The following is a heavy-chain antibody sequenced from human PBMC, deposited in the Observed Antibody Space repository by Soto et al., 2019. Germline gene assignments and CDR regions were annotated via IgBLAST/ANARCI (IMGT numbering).Heavy chain of an antibody. CDR2: ISAYNGNT. CDR1: GYTFTSYG. Sequence: GASVKVSCKASGYTFTSYGISWVRQAPGQGLEWMGWISAYNGNTNYAQKLQGRATMTTDTSTSTAYMELRSLRSDDTAVYYCARGKGLTYYYDSSTLDAFDIWGQGTMVTVSS. V-gene: IGHV1-18*04. CDR3: ARGKGLTYYYDSSTLDAFDI. D-gene: IGHD3-22*01. J-gene: IGHJ3*02.